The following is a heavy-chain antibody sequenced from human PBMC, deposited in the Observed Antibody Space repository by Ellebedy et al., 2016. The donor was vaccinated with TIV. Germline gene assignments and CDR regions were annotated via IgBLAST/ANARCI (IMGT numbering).Heavy chain of an antibody. CDR3: AKVGVWGGELFPFDY. J-gene: IGHJ4*02. D-gene: IGHD3-10*01. V-gene: IGHV3-23*01. CDR2: ISGSGGST. CDR1: GFTFSSYA. Sequence: GGSLRLSCAASGFTFSSYAMSWVRQAPGKGLEWVSAISGSGGSTYYADSVKGRFTISRDNSKNTLYLQMNSLRAEDTAVYYCAKVGVWGGELFPFDYWGQGTLVTVSS.